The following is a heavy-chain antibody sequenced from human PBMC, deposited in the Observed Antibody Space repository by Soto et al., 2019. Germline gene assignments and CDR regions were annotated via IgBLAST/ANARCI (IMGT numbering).Heavy chain of an antibody. CDR3: ARRVAAAGTSWFDP. Sequence: SVKDSRKATGYTYIRYGFRWVRQAPGQGLEWIGWISAYNGNTNYAQKRQCRVTMTTDTSTSTAYMELRSLRSDDTAVYYYARRVAAAGTSWFDPWGQGTLVTVSS. CDR1: GYTYIRYG. V-gene: IGHV1-18*04. D-gene: IGHD6-13*01. J-gene: IGHJ5*02. CDR2: ISAYNGNT.